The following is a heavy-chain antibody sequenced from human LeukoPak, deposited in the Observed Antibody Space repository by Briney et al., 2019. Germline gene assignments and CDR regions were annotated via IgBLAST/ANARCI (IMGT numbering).Heavy chain of an antibody. CDR1: GFTFSSYG. V-gene: IGHV3-33*01. Sequence: GGSLRLSCAASGFTFSSYGMHWVRQAPGKGLEWVAVIWYDGSNKYYADSVKGRFTISRDNSKNTLYLQMNSLRAEDTAVYYCARALEYYYDSSGYYCSDGFDYWGQGTLVTVSS. CDR2: IWYDGSNK. CDR3: ARALEYYYDSSGYYCSDGFDY. D-gene: IGHD3-22*01. J-gene: IGHJ4*02.